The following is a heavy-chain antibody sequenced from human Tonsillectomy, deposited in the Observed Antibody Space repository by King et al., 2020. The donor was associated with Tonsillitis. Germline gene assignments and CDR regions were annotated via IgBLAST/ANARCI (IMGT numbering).Heavy chain of an antibody. J-gene: IGHJ4*02. CDR2: ISRISGTI. CDR1: GFIFSGYS. Sequence: VQLVESGGGLVQPGGSLRLSCAASGFIFSGYSMNWVRQAPGKGLEWVSYISRISGTIYYADPVKGRFTISRDTAKSSLYLQMNSLRAEDTAVYYCARDATPTSWGYYFDVWGQGTLVTVSS. D-gene: IGHD7-27*01. V-gene: IGHV3-48*01. CDR3: ARDATPTSWGYYFDV.